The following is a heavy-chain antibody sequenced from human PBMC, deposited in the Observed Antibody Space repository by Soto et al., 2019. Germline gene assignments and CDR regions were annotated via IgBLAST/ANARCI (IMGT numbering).Heavy chain of an antibody. CDR3: ATVFDV. V-gene: IGHV3-74*01. D-gene: IGHD4-17*01. CDR2: IDTNGGGT. CDR1: GFTFRSYR. J-gene: IGHJ4*02. Sequence: EVQLVESGGGLVQPGGSLRVSCAASGFTFRSYRIHWVRQAPGKGLEWVSRIDTNGGGTSYADSVKGRFTISTDNAENTVYLQMNGLRVEDTAGYYCATVFDVWGQGTLVTVSS.